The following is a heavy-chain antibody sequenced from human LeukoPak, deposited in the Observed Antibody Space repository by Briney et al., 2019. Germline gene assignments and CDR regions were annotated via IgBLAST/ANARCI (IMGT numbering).Heavy chain of an antibody. CDR3: ARGDYYHDSSGYYSDH. D-gene: IGHD3-22*01. V-gene: IGHV7-4-1*01. CDR1: GYTFSDYA. J-gene: IGHJ4*02. Sequence: ASVKVSCKASGYTFSDYAINWVRQAPGQGLEWMGWINTNTAKPTYAQGFTGRIVISLDTSVSTAYLQIRSLKAEDTAIHYCARGDYYHDSSGYYSDHWGQGTLVTVSS. CDR2: INTNTAKP.